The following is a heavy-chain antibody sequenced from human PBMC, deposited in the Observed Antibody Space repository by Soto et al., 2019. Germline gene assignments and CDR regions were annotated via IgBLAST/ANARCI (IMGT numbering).Heavy chain of an antibody. D-gene: IGHD6-19*01. CDR1: GLTFSSYG. V-gene: IGHV3-30*02. Sequence: PGGSLRLSCAASGLTFSSYGMHWVRQAPGKGLEWVALIWYDGSNKYYADSVKGRFTISRDNSKNTLYLQMNSLRAEDTAVYYCAKVAGGYWGQGTLVTVSS. J-gene: IGHJ4*02. CDR2: IWYDGSNK. CDR3: AKVAGGY.